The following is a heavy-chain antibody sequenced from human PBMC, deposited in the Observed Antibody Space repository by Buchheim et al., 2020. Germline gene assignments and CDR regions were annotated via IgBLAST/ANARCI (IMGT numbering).Heavy chain of an antibody. V-gene: IGHV4-59*01. D-gene: IGHD3-3*01. Sequence: QVQLQESSPGLVRPSETLSLTCTVSGGSISSYYWSWIRQPPGKGLEWIGYIYYSGSTNYNPSLKSRVTISVDTSKNQFSLKLSSVTAADTAVYYCARGTTGYDFWSGYHEDGMDVWGQGTT. CDR3: ARGTTGYDFWSGYHEDGMDV. CDR2: IYYSGST. J-gene: IGHJ6*02. CDR1: GGSISSYY.